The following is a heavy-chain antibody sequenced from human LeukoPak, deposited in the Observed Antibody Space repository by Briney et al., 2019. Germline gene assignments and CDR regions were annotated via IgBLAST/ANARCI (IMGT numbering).Heavy chain of an antibody. CDR2: ISSSSSYI. CDR1: GFTCSSDW. J-gene: IGHJ4*02. Sequence: PGGSLRLSCIASGFTCSSDWMNWVRQAPGKGLEWVSSISSSSSYIYYADSVKGRFTISRDNAKNSLYLQMNSLRAEDTAVYYCARDIAAAGTWGQGTLVTVSS. V-gene: IGHV3-21*01. CDR3: ARDIAAAGT. D-gene: IGHD6-13*01.